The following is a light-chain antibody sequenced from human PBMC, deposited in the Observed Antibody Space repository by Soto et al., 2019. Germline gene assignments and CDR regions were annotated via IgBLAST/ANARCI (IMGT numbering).Light chain of an antibody. Sequence: QSVLTQPPSASGTPGQRVTISCSGSNSNIGSNTVNWYQQLPGTAPKLLIYSDNQRPSGVPDRFSASKSATSASLAISGLQSEDEADYYCATWDDSLNAWVFGGGTKLTVL. V-gene: IGLV1-44*01. CDR3: ATWDDSLNAWV. J-gene: IGLJ3*02. CDR1: NSNIGSNT. CDR2: SDN.